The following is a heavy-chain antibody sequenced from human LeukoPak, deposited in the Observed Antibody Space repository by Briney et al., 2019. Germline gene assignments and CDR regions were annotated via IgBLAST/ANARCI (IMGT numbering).Heavy chain of an antibody. J-gene: IGHJ4*02. CDR2: ISSSSSYI. Sequence: GGSLRLSCAASGFTFSSYSMNWVRQAPGKGLEWVSSISSSSSYIYYADSVKGRFTISRDNSKNTLYLQMNSLRAEDTAVYYCAKDKKRFCSSTSCSVSYFDYWGQGTLVTVSS. D-gene: IGHD2-2*01. CDR3: AKDKKRFCSSTSCSVSYFDY. V-gene: IGHV3-21*01. CDR1: GFTFSSYS.